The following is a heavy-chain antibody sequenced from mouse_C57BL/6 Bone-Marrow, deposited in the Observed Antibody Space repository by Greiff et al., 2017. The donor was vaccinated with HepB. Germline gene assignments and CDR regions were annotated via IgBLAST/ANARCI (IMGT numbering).Heavy chain of an antibody. CDR1: GFNIKDDY. Sequence: EVQLQQSGAELVRPGASVKLSCTASGFNIKDDYMHWVKQRPEQGLEWIGWIDPENGDTEYASKFQGKATITADTSSNTAYLQLSSLTSEDTAVYYCTTSPSKDYFDYWGQGTTLTVSS. CDR2: IDPENGDT. CDR3: TTSPSKDYFDY. V-gene: IGHV14-4*01. J-gene: IGHJ2*01. D-gene: IGHD6-1*01.